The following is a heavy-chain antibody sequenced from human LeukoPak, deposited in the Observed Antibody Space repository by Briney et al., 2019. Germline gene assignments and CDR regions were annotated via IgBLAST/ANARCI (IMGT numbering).Heavy chain of an antibody. D-gene: IGHD1-14*01. CDR2: ISGSGGST. CDR3: AKGCWPRSGSRIFDY. V-gene: IGHV3-23*01. CDR1: GFTFSSYA. J-gene: IGHJ4*01. Sequence: GGSLRLSCAASGFTFSSYAMSWVRQAPGKGLEWVSAISGSGGSTYYADFVKGRFTISRDNSKNTLYLQMNSLRAEDTAVYYCAKGCWPRSGSRIFDYWGQGTLVTVSS.